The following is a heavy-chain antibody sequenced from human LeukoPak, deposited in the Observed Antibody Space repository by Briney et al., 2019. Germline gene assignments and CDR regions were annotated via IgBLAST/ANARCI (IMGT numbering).Heavy chain of an antibody. V-gene: IGHV3-66*01. D-gene: IGHD6-6*01. CDR3: ARDPPAVAANTYG. Sequence: PGGSLRLSCAASGFTVSNNYMRWVRQAPGKGLEWVSLIYSGGATCYADAVKGRFTISRDGSKNTLYLQMNSLRAEDTAVYYCARDPPAVAANTYGWGQGTLVTVSS. CDR1: GFTVSNNY. J-gene: IGHJ4*02. CDR2: IYSGGAT.